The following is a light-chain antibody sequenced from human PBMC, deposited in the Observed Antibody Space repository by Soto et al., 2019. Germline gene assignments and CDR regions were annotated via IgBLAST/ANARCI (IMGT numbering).Light chain of an antibody. CDR2: YDS. J-gene: IGLJ1*01. CDR3: QVPYSSSDPYV. CDR1: KIGSKI. Sequence: SHELTQPPSVSVAPGQTARLSCGRNKIGSKIRHCHMQKPRQAPALAVYYDSDPPSGIPARLSGSNARITTTLPICRVEDGHQADYYGQVPYSSSDPYVFVPETQVTV. V-gene: IGLV3-21*02.